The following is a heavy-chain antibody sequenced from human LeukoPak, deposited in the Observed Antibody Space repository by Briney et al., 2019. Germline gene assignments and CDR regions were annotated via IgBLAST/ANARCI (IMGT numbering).Heavy chain of an antibody. V-gene: IGHV1-69*02. D-gene: IGHD3-3*01. CDR1: GGTFSSYT. J-gene: IGHJ5*02. Sequence: ASVKVSCXASGGTFSSYTISWVRQAPGQGLEWMGRIIPILGIANYAQKFQGRVTITADKSTSTAYMELSSLRSEDTAVYYCASAPPLEWLSWFDPWGQGTLVTVSS. CDR2: IIPILGIA. CDR3: ASAPPLEWLSWFDP.